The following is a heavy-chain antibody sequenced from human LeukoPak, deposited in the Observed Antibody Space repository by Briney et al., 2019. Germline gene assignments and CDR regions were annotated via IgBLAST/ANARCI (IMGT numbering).Heavy chain of an antibody. Sequence: PGGSLRLSCAASGFTFNTYWMIWVRQAPGKGLEWVANIDQGGSKKYYVDSLKGRFTISRDNAKTSLYLQMNSLRAEDTPVYYCVRDKGGRSGSIYYDAFELWGQGTMVTVSS. CDR3: VRDKGGRSGSIYYDAFEL. J-gene: IGHJ3*01. D-gene: IGHD1-26*01. CDR2: IDQGGSKK. V-gene: IGHV3-7*01. CDR1: GFTFNTYW.